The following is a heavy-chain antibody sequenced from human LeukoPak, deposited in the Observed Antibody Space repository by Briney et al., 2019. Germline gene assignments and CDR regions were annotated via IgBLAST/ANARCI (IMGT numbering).Heavy chain of an antibody. Sequence: PGGSLRLSCAASGFTFSSYAMSWVRQAPGKGLEWVSAISGSGGSTYYADSVKGRFTISRDNSKNTLYLQMNSLRAEDTAVYYCAKDPYNVGTTSWVDYWGQGTLVTVSS. CDR1: GFTFSSYA. J-gene: IGHJ4*02. CDR2: ISGSGGST. CDR3: AKDPYNVGTTSWVDY. D-gene: IGHD1-1*01. V-gene: IGHV3-23*01.